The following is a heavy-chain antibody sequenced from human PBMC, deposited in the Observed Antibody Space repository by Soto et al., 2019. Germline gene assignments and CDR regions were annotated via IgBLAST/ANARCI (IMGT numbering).Heavy chain of an antibody. CDR3: AKDTDGSGREYYCDY. CDR2: INQDGTEK. J-gene: IGHJ4*02. V-gene: IGHV3-7*01. D-gene: IGHD3-10*01. Sequence: PXGCLRLSFATSGFTVSRYCMTWVRQVPGKGLEWVANINQDGTEKYYLASVRGRFTISRDNAEDSLDLQMNALSADDTAVYYCAKDTDGSGREYYCDYWGQGTLVTVSS. CDR1: GFTVSRYC.